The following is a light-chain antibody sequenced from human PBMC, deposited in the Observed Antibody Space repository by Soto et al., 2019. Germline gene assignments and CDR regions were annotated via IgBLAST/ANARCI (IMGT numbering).Light chain of an antibody. CDR1: QSISSY. J-gene: IGKJ4*01. V-gene: IGKV1-39*01. Sequence: DIQMTQSPSSLSASVEDRVTITFRASQSISSYLNWYQQKPGKAPKILIYAASSLQSGVPSGLSGSGSVADLAGNISSLQPEDFATYYCQQSYSNFTFGGGAKVDIK. CDR3: QQSYSNFT. CDR2: AAS.